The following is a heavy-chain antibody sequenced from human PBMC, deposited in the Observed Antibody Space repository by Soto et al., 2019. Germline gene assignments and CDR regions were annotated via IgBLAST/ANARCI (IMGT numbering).Heavy chain of an antibody. V-gene: IGHV3-53*01. CDR3: ARVYITMISNWFDP. D-gene: IGHD3-22*01. Sequence: GGSLRLSCAASGFTFSSYSMNWVRQAPGKGLEWVSVIYSGGSTYYADSVKGRFTISRDNSKNTLYLQMNSLRAEDTAVYYCARVYITMISNWFDPWGQGTLVTVSS. CDR1: GFTFSSYS. CDR2: IYSGGST. J-gene: IGHJ5*02.